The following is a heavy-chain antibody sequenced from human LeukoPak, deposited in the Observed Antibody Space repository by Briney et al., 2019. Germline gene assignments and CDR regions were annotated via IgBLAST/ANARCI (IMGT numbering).Heavy chain of an antibody. CDR2: IYTSGST. V-gene: IGHV4-4*07. Sequence: PSETLSLTCIISGGSISDYYWGWIRQPAGKGLEWIGRIYTSGSTNYNPSLKSRVTMSVDTSKNQFSLKLSSVTAADTAVYYCARAGRDGYNYWYFDLWGRGTLVTVSS. CDR3: ARAGRDGYNYWYFDL. CDR1: GGSISDYY. J-gene: IGHJ2*01. D-gene: IGHD5-24*01.